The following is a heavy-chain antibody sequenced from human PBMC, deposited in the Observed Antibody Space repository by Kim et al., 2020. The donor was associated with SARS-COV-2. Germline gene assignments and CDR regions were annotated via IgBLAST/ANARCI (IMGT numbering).Heavy chain of an antibody. D-gene: IGHD6-19*01. CDR3: ARYKMYTSGRYYYNGMDV. CDR2: ISYSGST. CDR1: GGSINTYY. J-gene: IGHJ6*02. Sequence: SETLSLTCTVSGGSINTYYWSWIRQPPGKGLEWIGYISYSGSTNYNPSLKSRVTISVDTSKNQFSLKLSPVTDADTAVYYCARYKMYTSGRYYYNGMDVWGQGTTVTVSS. V-gene: IGHV4-59*01.